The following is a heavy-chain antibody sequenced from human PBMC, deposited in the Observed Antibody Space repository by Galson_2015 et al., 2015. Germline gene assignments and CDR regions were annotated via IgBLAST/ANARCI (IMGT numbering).Heavy chain of an antibody. D-gene: IGHD1-1*01. CDR2: ISYDGSNK. V-gene: IGHV3-30*03. J-gene: IGHJ4*02. CDR3: AVGWNVDGN. CDR1: GFTFSSYG. Sequence: SLRLSCAASGFTFSSYGMHWVRQAPGKGLEWVAVISYDGSNKYYADSVKGRFTISRDNSKNTLYLQMNSLRAEDTAGYYCAVGWNVDGNWGQGTLVTVSS.